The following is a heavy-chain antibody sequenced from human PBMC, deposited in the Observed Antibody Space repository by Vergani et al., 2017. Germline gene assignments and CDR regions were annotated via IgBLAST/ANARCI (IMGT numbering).Heavy chain of an antibody. Sequence: QVQLVQSGAEVKKPGASVKVSCKASGYTFTSYDINWVRQATGQGLEWMGWMNPNSGNTGYAQKFQGRVTMTRNTSISTAYMELSSLRSEDTAVYYCARGQSMYYYDRSGQDPWGQGTLVTVSS. CDR3: ARGQSMYYYDRSGQDP. CDR1: GYTFTSYD. CDR2: MNPNSGNT. V-gene: IGHV1-8*01. D-gene: IGHD3-22*01. J-gene: IGHJ5*02.